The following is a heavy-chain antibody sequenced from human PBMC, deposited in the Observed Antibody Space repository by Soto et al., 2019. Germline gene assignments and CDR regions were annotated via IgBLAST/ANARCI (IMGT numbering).Heavy chain of an antibody. CDR1: GFTFSSYA. CDR2: ISGSGGST. D-gene: IGHD6-13*01. V-gene: IGHV3-23*01. Sequence: EVQLLESGGGLVQPGGSLRLSCAASGFTFSSYAMSWVRQAPGKGLEWVSAISGSGGSTYYADSVKGRFTISRDNSKNTLYLQMNSLRAEDTAVYYCAKRLPISSSWYHSFDYWGQGTLLTVSS. J-gene: IGHJ4*02. CDR3: AKRLPISSSWYHSFDY.